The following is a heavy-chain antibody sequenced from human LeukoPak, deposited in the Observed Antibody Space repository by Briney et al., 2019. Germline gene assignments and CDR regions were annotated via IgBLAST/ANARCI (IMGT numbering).Heavy chain of an antibody. CDR1: GGSFSGHY. D-gene: IGHD3-22*01. Sequence: SETLSLTCAVYGGSFSGHYWSWIRQPPGKGLEWIGEINHSGSTNYNPSLKSRVTISVDTSKNQFSLKLSSVTAADTAVYYCARHSTYYYDSSGYYPKYYYGMDVWGQGTTVTVSS. CDR3: ARHSTYYYDSSGYYPKYYYGMDV. J-gene: IGHJ6*02. CDR2: INHSGST. V-gene: IGHV4-34*01.